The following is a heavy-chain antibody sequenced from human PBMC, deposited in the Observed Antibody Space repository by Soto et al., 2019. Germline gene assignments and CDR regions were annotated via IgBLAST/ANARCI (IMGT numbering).Heavy chain of an antibody. CDR2: IIPIFGTA. V-gene: IGHV1-69*01. J-gene: IGHJ6*02. Sequence: QVQLVQSGAEVKKPGSSVKVSCKASGGTFSSYAISWVRQAPGQGLEWMGGIIPIFGTANYAQKFQDRVTITAAESTSTAYMELSSMRSEDTAVYYCARDKVEYYDSSGYYRVSAPPDYYYGMDVWGQGTTVTVSS. CDR3: ARDKVEYYDSSGYYRVSAPPDYYYGMDV. D-gene: IGHD3-22*01. CDR1: GGTFSSYA.